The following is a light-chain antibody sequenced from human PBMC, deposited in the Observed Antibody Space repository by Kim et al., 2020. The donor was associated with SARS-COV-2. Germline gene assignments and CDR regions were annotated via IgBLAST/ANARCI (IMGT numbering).Light chain of an antibody. J-gene: IGKJ4*01. Sequence: AAIGDRITSSCQASRDINTVLTGYQKKPAKAPKVLIYDVSNLGTGVPLRFSGSGSGTDIYFTINNLQPEDVATYYCQQYEDLQLTFGGGTKVDIK. CDR3: QQYEDLQLT. V-gene: IGKV1-33*01. CDR2: DVS. CDR1: RDINTV.